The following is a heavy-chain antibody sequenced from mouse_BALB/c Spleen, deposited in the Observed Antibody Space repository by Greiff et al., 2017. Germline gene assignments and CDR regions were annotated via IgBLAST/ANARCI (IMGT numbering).Heavy chain of an antibody. CDR3: ARSRRGYYAMDY. Sequence: SGAELARPGASVTLSCKASGYTFTSYWMQWVKQRPGQGLEWIGAIYPGDGDTRYTQKFKGKATLTADKSSSTAYMQLSSLASEDSAVYYCARSRRGYYAMDYWGQGTSVTVSS. V-gene: IGHV1-87*01. D-gene: IGHD2-4*01. CDR2: IYPGDGDT. CDR1: GYTFTSYW. J-gene: IGHJ4*01.